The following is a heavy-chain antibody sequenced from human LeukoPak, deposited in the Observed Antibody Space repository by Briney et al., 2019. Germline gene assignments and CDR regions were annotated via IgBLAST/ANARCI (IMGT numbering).Heavy chain of an antibody. Sequence: PSQTLSLTHAVSGYSLSSGYYGGWIGQPPGKGLEGIGNIYHSGSTYYNPYLKSRVTISVDTSKNHFSLKLSSVTAADTAVYYCAREYGDGTDWFDPWGQGTLVTVSS. CDR2: IYHSGST. V-gene: IGHV4-38-2*02. J-gene: IGHJ5*02. D-gene: IGHD4-17*01. CDR3: AREYGDGTDWFDP. CDR1: GYSLSSGYY.